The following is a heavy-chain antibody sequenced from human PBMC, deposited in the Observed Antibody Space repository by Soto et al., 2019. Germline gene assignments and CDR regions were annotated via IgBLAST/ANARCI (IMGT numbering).Heavy chain of an antibody. J-gene: IGHJ5*02. CDR2: ISAYNGNT. V-gene: IGHV1-18*01. D-gene: IGHD1-26*01. CDR1: GYTFTSYG. CDR3: ARVVGALGHGFDP. Sequence: QVQLVQSGGEVKKPGASVKVSCKASGYTFTSYGISWVRQAPGQGLEWMGRISAYNGNTNYAQKLQGRVTMTTDPATSTASMEVRSLRSDDKAVYYCARVVGALGHGFDPWGQGTLVTVSS.